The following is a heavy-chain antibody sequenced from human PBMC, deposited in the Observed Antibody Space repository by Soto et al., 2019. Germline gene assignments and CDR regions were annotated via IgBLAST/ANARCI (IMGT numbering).Heavy chain of an antibody. CDR2: IYYSGSI. J-gene: IGHJ6*02. V-gene: IGHV4-31*03. CDR1: GGSISSGGYY. Sequence: LSLTFTVSGGSISSGGYYWSWIRQHPGRVLEWIGYIYYSGSIYYNPSLKSRVTISVDTSKNQFSLDLSSVTAADTAVYYCARVGYCSGGSCYGYYYYYGMDVWGQGTTVTVSS. CDR3: ARVGYCSGGSCYGYYYYYGMDV. D-gene: IGHD2-15*01.